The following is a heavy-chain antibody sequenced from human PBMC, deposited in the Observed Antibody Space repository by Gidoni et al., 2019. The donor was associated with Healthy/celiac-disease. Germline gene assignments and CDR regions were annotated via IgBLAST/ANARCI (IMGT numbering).Heavy chain of an antibody. CDR2: ISSSSSYT. CDR1: GFTFRDFY. Sequence: QVQLVESGGGWVKPGGSLRLSCAASGFTFRDFYMSGIRQGPGKGLEWVSYISSSSSYTNYVDSVKGRFTISRDNAKNSLYLQMNSLRAEDTAVYYCARDLRSGSGFDAFDIWGQGTMVTVSS. D-gene: IGHD1-26*01. J-gene: IGHJ3*02. CDR3: ARDLRSGSGFDAFDI. V-gene: IGHV3-11*06.